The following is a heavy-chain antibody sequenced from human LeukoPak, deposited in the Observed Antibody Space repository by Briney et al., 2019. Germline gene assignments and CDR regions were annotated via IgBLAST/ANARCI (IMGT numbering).Heavy chain of an antibody. D-gene: IGHD3-3*01. CDR1: GFTFSSSW. CDR2: IKQDGSEK. J-gene: IGHJ4*02. Sequence: GGSLRLSCAASGFTFSSSWMYWVRQAPGKGLEWVANIKQDGSEKYYVDSVKGRFTISRDNAKNSLYLQMNSLRAEDTAVYYCARGLRVDGYFDYWGQGTLVTVSS. V-gene: IGHV3-7*04. CDR3: ARGLRVDGYFDY.